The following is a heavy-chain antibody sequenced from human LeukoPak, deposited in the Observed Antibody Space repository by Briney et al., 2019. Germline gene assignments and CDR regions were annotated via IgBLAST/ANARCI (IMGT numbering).Heavy chain of an antibody. CDR2: ISHSGST. J-gene: IGHJ4*02. V-gene: IGHV4-4*02. Sequence: SGTLSLTCVVSGGSIISRNWWSWVRQAPGKGLEWIGEISHSGSTNYNPSLKSRVTLSVDKSKNQFSLKLSSVTAADTAVYYCARQKGRSPLDYWGQGTLVTVSS. D-gene: IGHD4-17*01. CDR3: ARQKGRSPLDY. CDR1: GGSIISRNW.